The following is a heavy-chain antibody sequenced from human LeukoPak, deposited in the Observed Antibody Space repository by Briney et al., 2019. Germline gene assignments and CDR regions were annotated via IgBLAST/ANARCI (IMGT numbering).Heavy chain of an antibody. D-gene: IGHD3-3*01. CDR3: AREPVLRFLEWTLGMDV. J-gene: IGHJ6*02. Sequence: ASVKVSCKVSGYTLTELSMHWVRQAPGKGLEWMGGFDPEDGETIYAQKFQGRVTMTRDTSTSTVYMELSSLRSEDTAVYYCAREPVLRFLEWTLGMDVWGQGTTVTVSS. CDR2: FDPEDGET. V-gene: IGHV1-24*01. CDR1: GYTLTELS.